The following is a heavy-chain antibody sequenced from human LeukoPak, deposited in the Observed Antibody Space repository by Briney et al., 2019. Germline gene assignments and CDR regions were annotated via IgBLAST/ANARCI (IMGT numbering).Heavy chain of an antibody. V-gene: IGHV4-4*02. CDR1: GGSISSSNW. CDR3: ARVTAGTVGYFQH. Sequence: SGTLSLTCAVSGGSISSSNWWSWVRLPPGKGLEWIGEIYHSGSTNYNPSLKSRVTISVDKSKNQFSLKLSSVTAADTAVYYCARVTAGTVGYFQHWGQGTLVTVSS. D-gene: IGHD6-13*01. CDR2: IYHSGST. J-gene: IGHJ1*01.